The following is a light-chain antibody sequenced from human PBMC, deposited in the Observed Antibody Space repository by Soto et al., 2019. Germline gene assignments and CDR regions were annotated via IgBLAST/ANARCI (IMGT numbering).Light chain of an antibody. CDR1: QSVSSF. V-gene: IGKV3-11*01. CDR3: QQRSIWPRT. CDR2: DAS. Sequence: EIVLTQSPATLSLSPGERATLSCRASQSVSSFLAWYQQKPGQAPRLLIYDASSRATGIPARFSGSGSGTDFTLTISSLEPEDFAVYYCQQRSIWPRTFGQGTNLEIK. J-gene: IGKJ2*01.